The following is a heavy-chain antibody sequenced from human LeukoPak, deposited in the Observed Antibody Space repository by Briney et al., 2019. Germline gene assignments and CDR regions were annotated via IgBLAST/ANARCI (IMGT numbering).Heavy chain of an antibody. CDR3: VSLPYYDSSGPDH. J-gene: IGHJ4*02. Sequence: SETLSLTCTVSGGSISSSSYYWGWIRQPPGKGLEWIGSIYYSGSTYYNPSLKSRITISIDTSKNQFSLKLTSVTAADTAMYYCVSLPYYDSSGPDHWGQGTLVTVSS. CDR2: IYYSGST. V-gene: IGHV4-39*07. D-gene: IGHD3-22*01. CDR1: GGSISSSSYY.